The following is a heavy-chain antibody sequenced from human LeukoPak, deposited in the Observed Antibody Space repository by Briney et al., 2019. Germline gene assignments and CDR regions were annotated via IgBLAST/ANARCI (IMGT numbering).Heavy chain of an antibody. D-gene: IGHD2-15*01. J-gene: IGHJ4*02. V-gene: IGHV4-34*01. Sequence: SETLSLTCAVYGGSFSGYYWSWIRQPPGKELEWIGEINHSGNTNYNPSLKSPVTIAIDTSKNQFSLKVTSVTAADTAVYYCARGASPHCSGGTCSPIDYWGQGTLVTVSS. CDR3: ARGASPHCSGGTCSPIDY. CDR2: INHSGNT. CDR1: GGSFSGYY.